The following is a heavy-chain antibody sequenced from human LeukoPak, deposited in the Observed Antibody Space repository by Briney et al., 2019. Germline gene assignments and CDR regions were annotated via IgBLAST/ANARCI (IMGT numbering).Heavy chain of an antibody. D-gene: IGHD3-10*02. J-gene: IGHJ6*02. Sequence: GESLKISCKGSGYSFTSYWIGWVREMPGKGLEWMGIIYPGDSDTRYSPSFQGQVTISADKSISTAYLQWSSLKASDTAMYYCARHVFAGSLHFHPYYYYGMDVWGQGTTVTVSS. CDR2: IYPGDSDT. CDR3: ARHVFAGSLHFHPYYYYGMDV. CDR1: GYSFTSYW. V-gene: IGHV5-51*01.